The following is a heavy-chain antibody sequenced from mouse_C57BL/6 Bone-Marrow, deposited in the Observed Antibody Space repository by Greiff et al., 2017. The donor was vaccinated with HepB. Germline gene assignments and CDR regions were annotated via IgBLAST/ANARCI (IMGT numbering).Heavy chain of an antibody. V-gene: IGHV1-64*01. Sequence: QVQLQQPGAELVKPGASVKLSCKASGYTFTSYWMHWVKQRPGQGLEWIGMIHPNSGSTNYNEKFKSKATLTVDKSSSTAYMQLSSLTSEDSAVYYCARRGRTNDYDYYAMDYWGQGTSVTVSS. J-gene: IGHJ4*01. D-gene: IGHD2-4*01. CDR2: IHPNSGST. CDR1: GYTFTSYW. CDR3: ARRGRTNDYDYYAMDY.